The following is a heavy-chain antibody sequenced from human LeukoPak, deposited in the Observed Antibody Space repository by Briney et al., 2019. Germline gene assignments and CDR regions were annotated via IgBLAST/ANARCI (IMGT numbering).Heavy chain of an antibody. J-gene: IGHJ4*02. Sequence: GGSLRLSCAASGFTFNSYGMHWVRQAPGKGLEWVAFIRYDGSNKYYADSVKGRFTISRDNSKNTLYLQMNSLRPEDMAFYYCAKDRNYDFWNGPFDYWGRGTLVTVSS. CDR2: IRYDGSNK. CDR1: GFTFNSYG. D-gene: IGHD3-3*01. CDR3: AKDRNYDFWNGPFDY. V-gene: IGHV3-30*02.